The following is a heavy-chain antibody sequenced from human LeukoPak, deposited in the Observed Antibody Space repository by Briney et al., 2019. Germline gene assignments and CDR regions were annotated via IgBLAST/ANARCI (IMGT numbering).Heavy chain of an antibody. CDR1: GFTFSRLG. D-gene: IGHD2-21*02. CDR2: IHNDGTQG. J-gene: IGHJ6*03. V-gene: IGHV3-30*02. Sequence: PGGSLRLSCAASGFTFSRLGMQWVRQAPGKGLEWVAVIHNDGTQGQYGDSVKGRFTISKDNSQNTLHPQLNNLRDADTGVYYCAKEGDEFRGYLDVWGKGTTVTVSS. CDR3: AKEGDEFRGYLDV.